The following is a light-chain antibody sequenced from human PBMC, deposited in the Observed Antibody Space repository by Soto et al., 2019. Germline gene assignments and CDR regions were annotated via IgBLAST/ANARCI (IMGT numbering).Light chain of an antibody. CDR2: AAS. Sequence: DIQMTQSPSSLSASVGDRVTITCRASQGIRNDLGWYQQKPGKAPKRLIYAASSLQSGVPSRLSGSGSGTEFTLTISSLQPEDFATYYCQQSYSTTTWTFGQGTKVDIK. J-gene: IGKJ1*01. CDR3: QQSYSTTTWT. CDR1: QGIRND. V-gene: IGKV1-17*01.